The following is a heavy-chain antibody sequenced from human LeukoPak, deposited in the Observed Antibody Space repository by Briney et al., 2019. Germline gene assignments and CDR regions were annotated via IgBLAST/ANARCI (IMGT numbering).Heavy chain of an antibody. D-gene: IGHD2-2*01. J-gene: IGHJ4*02. CDR3: ARGRRYCSSTSCSPDFDY. V-gene: IGHV4-59*01. Sequence: SETLSLTCTVSGGSISSYYWSWIRQPPGKGLEWIGYISYSGSTNYNPSLNSRATMSVDTSKNQFSLKLSSVTAADTAVYYCARGRRYCSSTSCSPDFDYWGQGTLVTVSS. CDR1: GGSISSYY. CDR2: ISYSGST.